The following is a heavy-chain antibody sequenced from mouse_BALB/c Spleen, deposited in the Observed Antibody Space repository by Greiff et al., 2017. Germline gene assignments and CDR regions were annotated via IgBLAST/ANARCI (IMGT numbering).Heavy chain of an antibody. CDR2: IRSKSNNYAT. Sequence: EAGGGLVQPKGSLKLSCAASGFTFNTNAMNWVRQAPGKGLEWVARIRSKSNNYATYYADSVKDRFTISRDDSQSMLYLQMNNLKTEDTAMYYCARQDYGSSYGWAMDYWGQGTSVTVSS. CDR3: ARQDYGSSYGWAMDY. V-gene: IGHV10S3*01. CDR1: GFTFNTNA. J-gene: IGHJ4*01. D-gene: IGHD1-1*01.